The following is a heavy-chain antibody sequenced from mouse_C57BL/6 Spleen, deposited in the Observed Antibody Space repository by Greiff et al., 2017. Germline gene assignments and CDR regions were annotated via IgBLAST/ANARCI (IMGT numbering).Heavy chain of an antibody. J-gene: IGHJ3*01. D-gene: IGHD2-5*01. CDR1: GFNIKDYY. CDR3: ARQGYNNSWFAY. V-gene: IGHV14-2*01. CDR2: IDPEVGET. Sequence: VQLQQPGAELVKLGASVKLSCTASGFNIKDYYMHWVKQRTEQGLERIGRIDPEVGETKYVPKFQGKATITADTSSNTAYLQLSSLTSEDTAVYYCARQGYNNSWFAYWGQGALVTVSA.